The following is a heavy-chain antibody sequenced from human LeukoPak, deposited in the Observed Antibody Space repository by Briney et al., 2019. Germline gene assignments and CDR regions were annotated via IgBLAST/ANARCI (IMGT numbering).Heavy chain of an antibody. V-gene: IGHV3-15*07. CDR2: IKSKPDGGTT. CDR3: STGSIVLTGRDY. J-gene: IGHJ4*02. Sequence: GGSLSLSCAASGFPFTNAWMNWVRRAPGKGLEWVGRIKSKPDGGTTDYAAAVKGRFTISRDDSKNTVYLQMNSLRTEDTAVYYCSTGSIVLTGRDYWGQGILVTVSS. CDR1: GFPFTNAW. D-gene: IGHD2-8*01.